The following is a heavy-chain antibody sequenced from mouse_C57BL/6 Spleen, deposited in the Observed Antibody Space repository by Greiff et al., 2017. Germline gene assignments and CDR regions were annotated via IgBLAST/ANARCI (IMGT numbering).Heavy chain of an antibody. D-gene: IGHD1-1*01. CDR3: VREGYYGSSYYWYFDV. V-gene: IGHV10-3*01. CDR1: GFTFNTYA. J-gene: IGHJ1*03. CDR2: IRSKSSNYAT. Sequence: EVQLVESGGGLVQPKGSLKLSCAASGFTFNTYAMHWVRQAPGKGLEWVARIRSKSSNYATYYADSVKDRFTISRDVSQSMLYLQMNNLKTEDTAMYYCVREGYYGSSYYWYFDVWGTGTTVTVSS.